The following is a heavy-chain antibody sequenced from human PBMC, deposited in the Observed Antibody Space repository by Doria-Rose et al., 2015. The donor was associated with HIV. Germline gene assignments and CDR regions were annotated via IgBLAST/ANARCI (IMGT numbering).Heavy chain of an antibody. CDR3: ARIKSSRWYHKYYFDF. Sequence: SGPVLVKPTETLTLTCTVSGVSLSSPGMGVSWIRQPPGKALEWLANIFSDDERSYQTSLKSRLNISRGTSKSQVVLTMTDMDPVDTATYYCARIKSSRWYHKYYFDFWGQGTLVIVSA. CDR2: IFSDDER. D-gene: IGHD6-13*01. V-gene: IGHV2-26*01. J-gene: IGHJ4*02. CDR1: GVSLSSPGMG.